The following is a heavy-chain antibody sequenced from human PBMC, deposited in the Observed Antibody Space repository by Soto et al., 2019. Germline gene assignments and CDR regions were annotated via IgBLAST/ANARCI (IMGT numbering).Heavy chain of an antibody. CDR1: GYSFTSYW. V-gene: IGHV5-51*01. D-gene: IGHD2-2*01. CDR2: IYPGDSDT. CDR3: ARHMGYCSSTSCPMGGWFDP. Sequence: GESLKISCKGSGYSFTSYWIGWVRQMPGKGLEWMGIIYPGDSDTRYSPSFQGQVTISADKSISTAYLQWSSLKASDTAMYYCARHMGYCSSTSCPMGGWFDPWGQGTLVTFSS. J-gene: IGHJ5*02.